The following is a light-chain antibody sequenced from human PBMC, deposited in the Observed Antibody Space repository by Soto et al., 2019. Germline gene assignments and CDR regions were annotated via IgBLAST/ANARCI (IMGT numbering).Light chain of an antibody. J-gene: IGKJ1*01. CDR3: QQYNNWPPWT. CDR2: GAS. CDR1: QSVSSN. Sequence: EIVMTQSPSTVSVSPGERATLSCRASQSVSSNLAWYQQKPGQAPRLLIYGASTRAPGIPARFSGSGSGTEFTLTISSLQSEDFAVYYCQQYNNWPPWTFGQGTKVDI. V-gene: IGKV3-15*01.